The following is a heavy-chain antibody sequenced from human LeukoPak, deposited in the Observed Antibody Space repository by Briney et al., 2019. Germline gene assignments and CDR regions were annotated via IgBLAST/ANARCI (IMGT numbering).Heavy chain of an antibody. Sequence: AGGSLRLSCAASGFTFSNAYMNWDRQAPGKGLEWVGRIKPKTDGETTEYAAPVKGRFSISRDDSKNMLYLQMNSLKTEDTAVYYCITPLPYSAQGGQGTLVTVSS. J-gene: IGHJ4*02. CDR2: IKPKTDGETT. D-gene: IGHD2-21*01. CDR3: ITPLPYSAQ. V-gene: IGHV3-15*07. CDR1: GFTFSNAY.